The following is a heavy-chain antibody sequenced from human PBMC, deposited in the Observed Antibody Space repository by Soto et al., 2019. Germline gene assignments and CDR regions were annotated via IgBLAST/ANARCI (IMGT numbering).Heavy chain of an antibody. V-gene: IGHV3-23*01. CDR1: GFTFSTND. CDR2: IDGTSPFS. J-gene: IGHJ5*02. Sequence: HPGGSLRLSCVASGFTFSTNDMTWVRQAPGEGLEWVSTIDGTSPFSNYAASVEGRFTISRDNSRNTVYLQMNSLRADDTAVYFCAKNSGWFTAWGQGTLVTVSS. D-gene: IGHD6-19*01. CDR3: AKNSGWFTA.